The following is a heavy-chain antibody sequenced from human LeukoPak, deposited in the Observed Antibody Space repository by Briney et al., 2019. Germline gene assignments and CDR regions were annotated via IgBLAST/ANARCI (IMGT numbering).Heavy chain of an antibody. Sequence: PGGSLRLSCAASGLTFSNYVMSWVRQAPGKGLEWVSSTSGSGRNTYYADSVKGRFTISRDNSKNTLYLQMNSLRAEDTAIYYCAKDPGSNSYGSFDNWGQGTLVTVSS. CDR3: AKDPGSNSYGSFDN. V-gene: IGHV3-23*01. CDR1: GLTFSNYV. D-gene: IGHD5-18*01. J-gene: IGHJ4*02. CDR2: TSGSGRNT.